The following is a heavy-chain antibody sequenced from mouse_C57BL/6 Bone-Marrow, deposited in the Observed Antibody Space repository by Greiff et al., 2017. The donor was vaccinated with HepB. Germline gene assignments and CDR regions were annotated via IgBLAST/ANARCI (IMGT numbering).Heavy chain of an antibody. CDR2: INPNNGGT. D-gene: IGHD1-1*01. CDR1: GYTFTDYN. J-gene: IGHJ2*01. V-gene: IGHV1-18*01. Sequence: EVQLQQSGPELVKPGASVKIPCKASGYTFTDYNMDWVKQSHGKSLEWIGDINPNNGGTIYNQKFKGKATLTVDKSSSTAYMELRSLTSEDTAVYYCARAGYYGSSYDVFDYWGQGTTLTVSS. CDR3: ARAGYYGSSYDVFDY.